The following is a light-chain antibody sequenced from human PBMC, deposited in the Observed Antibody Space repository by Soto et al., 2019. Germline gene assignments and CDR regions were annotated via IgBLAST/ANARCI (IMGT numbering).Light chain of an antibody. V-gene: IGKV3-20*01. CDR1: QSVSSSY. Sequence: EIVLTQSPGTLSLSPGERATLSCRASQSVSSSYLAWYQQKPGQAPRLLIYRASSRATGIPDRFSGSGSGTDFTLTISRLEPEDFAVHYCQQYGSSRAFGQGTKVEIK. J-gene: IGKJ1*01. CDR2: RAS. CDR3: QQYGSSRA.